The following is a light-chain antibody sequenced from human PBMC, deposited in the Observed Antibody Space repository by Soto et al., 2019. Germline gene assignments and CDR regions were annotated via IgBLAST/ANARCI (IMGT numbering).Light chain of an antibody. CDR3: YSFAGSATFV. J-gene: IGLJ2*01. Sequence: QPVLTQPPSVSGAPGQRVTISCTGSSSNIGAGYDVHWYQQLPGTAPKLLIYEATKRPSGVSDRFSGSRSGNTASLTISPLQSEDEADYSCYSFAGSATFVFGGGTKVTVL. CDR1: SSNIGAGYD. CDR2: EAT. V-gene: IGLV1-40*01.